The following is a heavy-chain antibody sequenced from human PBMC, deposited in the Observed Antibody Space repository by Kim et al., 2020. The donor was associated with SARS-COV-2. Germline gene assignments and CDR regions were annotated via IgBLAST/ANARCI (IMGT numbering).Heavy chain of an antibody. CDR2: IGGLDGGI. CDR1: GFSFGIYA. CDR3: ASRPGTAPAGTAHFDP. J-gene: IGHJ5*02. D-gene: IGHD2-2*01. V-gene: IGHV3-23*01. Sequence: GGSLRLSCAASGFSFGIYAMSWVRQAPGKGLEWVATIGGLDGGIFHADSVKGRFTISRDNSKNTLYLQMTNPKTEDTATYYCASRPGTAPAGTAHFDPWGQGTLVTVPS.